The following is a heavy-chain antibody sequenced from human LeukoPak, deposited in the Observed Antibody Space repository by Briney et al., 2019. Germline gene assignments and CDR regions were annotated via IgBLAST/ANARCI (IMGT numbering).Heavy chain of an antibody. Sequence: PGRSLRLSCAASGFTFSSYGMHWVRQAPGKGLEWVAGIWYDGSNTYYTDSVKGRFTISRDNPKNTPYLQMNSLRAEDTAVYYCARDGCRYCSSSSPGNWFDPWGQGALVTVSS. J-gene: IGHJ5*02. CDR2: IWYDGSNT. D-gene: IGHD2-2*01. CDR1: GFTFSSYG. CDR3: ARDGCRYCSSSSPGNWFDP. V-gene: IGHV3-33*01.